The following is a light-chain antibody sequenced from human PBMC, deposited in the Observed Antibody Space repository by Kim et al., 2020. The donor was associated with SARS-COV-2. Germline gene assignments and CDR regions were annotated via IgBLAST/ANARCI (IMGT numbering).Light chain of an antibody. CDR1: SLGKYY. J-gene: IGLJ2*01. Sequence: SSELTQDPVVSVALGQTVRITCQGDSLGKYYASWYQQKPGQAPILVIFGKDDRPSGIPERFTGSTSGNTASLTITGAQGEDEAVYYCNSRDISGNQLVFG. CDR3: NSRDISGNQLV. CDR2: GKD. V-gene: IGLV3-19*01.